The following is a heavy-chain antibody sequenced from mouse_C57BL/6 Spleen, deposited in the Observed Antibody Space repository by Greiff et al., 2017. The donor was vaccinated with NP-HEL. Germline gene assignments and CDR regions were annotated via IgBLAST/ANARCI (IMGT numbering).Heavy chain of an antibody. V-gene: IGHV14-4*01. CDR1: GFNIKDDY. CDR2: IDPENGDT. D-gene: IGHD3-2*02. CDR3: TTLTQGYFDY. Sequence: EVKVVESGAELVRPGASVKLSCTASGFNIKDDYMHWVKQRPEQGLEWIGWIDPENGDTEYASKFQGKATITADTSSNTAYLQLSSLTSEDTAVYYCTTLTQGYFDYWGQGTTLTVSS. J-gene: IGHJ2*01.